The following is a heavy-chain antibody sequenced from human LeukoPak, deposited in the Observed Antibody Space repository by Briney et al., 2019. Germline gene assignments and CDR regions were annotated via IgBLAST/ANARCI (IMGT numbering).Heavy chain of an antibody. J-gene: IGHJ3*02. D-gene: IGHD2-15*01. CDR1: GFTFSSYA. CDR3: ARDSGRRGKPGAFDI. V-gene: IGHV3-30*14. CDR2: ISYDGSNK. Sequence: GGSLRLSCAASGFTFSSYAMHWVCQAPGKGLEWVAVISYDGSNKYYADSVKGRFTISRDNSKNTLYLQMNSLRAEDTAVYYCARDSGRRGKPGAFDIRGQGTMVTVSS.